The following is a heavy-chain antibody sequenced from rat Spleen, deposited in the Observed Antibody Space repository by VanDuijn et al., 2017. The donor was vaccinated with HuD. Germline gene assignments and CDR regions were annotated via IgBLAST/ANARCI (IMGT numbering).Heavy chain of an antibody. CDR2: IWGNGNT. V-gene: IGHV2-13*01. CDR1: GFSLSNYG. J-gene: IGHJ4*01. D-gene: IGHD1-7*01. CDR3: ARDGGMYPYGVMDA. Sequence: QVQLKESGPGLVQPSQTLSLTCTVSGFSLSNYGVLWVRQPPGKGLEWMGLIWGNGNTNYNSALKSRLSISRDNSKSQVFLKMNSLQSEDTTTYYCARDGGMYPYGVMDAWGQGASVTVSS.